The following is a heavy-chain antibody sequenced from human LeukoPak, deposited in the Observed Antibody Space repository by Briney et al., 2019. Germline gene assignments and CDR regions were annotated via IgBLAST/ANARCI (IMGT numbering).Heavy chain of an antibody. D-gene: IGHD2-15*01. CDR2: VNHSGST. V-gene: IGHV4-34*01. Sequence: SETLSLTCAVYGASFSGYYWSWIRQPPGKGLEWIGEVNHSGSTNYNPSLKSRVTISVDTSKNQFSLKLSSVTAADTAVYYCARGGGGYCSGGSCYQPDFDYWGQGTLVTVSS. CDR1: GASFSGYY. CDR3: ARGGGGYCSGGSCYQPDFDY. J-gene: IGHJ4*02.